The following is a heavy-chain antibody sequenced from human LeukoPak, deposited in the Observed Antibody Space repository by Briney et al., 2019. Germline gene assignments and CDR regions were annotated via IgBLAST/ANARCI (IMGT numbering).Heavy chain of an antibody. CDR2: INHSGST. J-gene: IGHJ4*02. CDR1: GGSFSGYY. D-gene: IGHD2-2*01. Sequence: PSETLSLTCAVYGGSFSGYYWSWIRQPPGKGLEWIGEINHSGSTNYNPSLKSRVTISVDTSKNQFSLKLGSVTAADTAVYYCARDRCSSTSCSFDYWGQGTLVTVSS. V-gene: IGHV4-34*01. CDR3: ARDRCSSTSCSFDY.